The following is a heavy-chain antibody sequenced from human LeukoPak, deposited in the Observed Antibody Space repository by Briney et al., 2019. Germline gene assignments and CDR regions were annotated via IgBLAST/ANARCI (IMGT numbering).Heavy chain of an antibody. V-gene: IGHV4-34*01. CDR1: GGSFSGYY. CDR3: AKPSSSCYYYYMDV. J-gene: IGHJ6*03. Sequence: SETLSLTCAVYGGSFSGYYWSWIRQPPGKGLEWIGEINHSGSTNYNPSLKSRVTISVDTSKNQFSLKLSSVTAADTAVYYCAKPSSSCYYYYMDVWGKGTTVTVSS. CDR2: INHSGST.